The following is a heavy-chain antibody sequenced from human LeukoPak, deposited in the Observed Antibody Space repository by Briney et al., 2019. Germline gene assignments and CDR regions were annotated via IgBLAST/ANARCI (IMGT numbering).Heavy chain of an antibody. J-gene: IGHJ4*02. CDR3: ARAYSYGYDY. V-gene: IGHV3-30*02. D-gene: IGHD5-18*01. Sequence: GGSLRLSCVASGFTFSSYGMHWVRQAPGKGLEWVAFIWYDGSNKYYADSVKGRFTISRDNSKNTLSLQMSSLRPDDTAVYYCARAYSYGYDYWGQGTLVTVSS. CDR2: IWYDGSNK. CDR1: GFTFSSYG.